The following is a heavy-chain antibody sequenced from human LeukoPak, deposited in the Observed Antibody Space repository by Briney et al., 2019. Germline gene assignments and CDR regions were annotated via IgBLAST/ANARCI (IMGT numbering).Heavy chain of an antibody. V-gene: IGHV5-51*01. CDR3: ARFWGGYNNCYFDY. D-gene: IGHD5-24*01. Sequence: GESLKISCKASGYSFTSYWIGWVRQMPGKGLEWMGIIYPGDSDTRYSPSFQGQVTISAAKSISTAYLQWSSLKASDTAMYYCARFWGGYNNCYFDYWAREPWSPSPQ. J-gene: IGHJ4*02. CDR1: GYSFTSYW. CDR2: IYPGDSDT.